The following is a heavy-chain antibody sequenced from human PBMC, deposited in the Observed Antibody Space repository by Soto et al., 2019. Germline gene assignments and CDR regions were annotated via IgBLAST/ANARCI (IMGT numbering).Heavy chain of an antibody. CDR3: ADYHLSSYYYGMDV. CDR2: ISAYNGDT. V-gene: IGHV1-18*01. D-gene: IGHD2-15*01. Sequence: QVQLVQSGAEVKKPGASVKVSCKASGYTFTNYGISWVRQAPGQGLEWMGWISAYNGDTNYAQKLQGRVTMTTDTSTSTAYMERRSLRSDAAADYYCADYHLSSYYYGMDVWGQGTTVTVSS. J-gene: IGHJ6*02. CDR1: GYTFTNYG.